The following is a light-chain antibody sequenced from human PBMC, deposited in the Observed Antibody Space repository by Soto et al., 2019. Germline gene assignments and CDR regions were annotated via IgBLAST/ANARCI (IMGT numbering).Light chain of an antibody. CDR1: SGSVSTDYY. J-gene: IGLJ3*02. V-gene: IGLV8-61*01. CDR2: STN. CDR3: VLYMGSGISV. Sequence: QSVVTQEPSFSVSPGGTVTLTCGLTSGSVSTDYYPSWYQQTPGQAPRTLIYSTNTRSPGVPDRFFGSILGNKAALTITGAQTEDESDYYCVLYMGSGISVFGGGTQLTVL.